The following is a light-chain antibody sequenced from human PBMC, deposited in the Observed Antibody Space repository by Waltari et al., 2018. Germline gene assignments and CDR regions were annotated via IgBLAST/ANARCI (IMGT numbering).Light chain of an antibody. CDR1: QSISNY. Sequence: DIQMTQSPSSLSASVGDRVTITCRASQSISNYLNWYQQKPGKAPKLLIHSASTLESGVPSRFSCSGSGTDFALTISSLQPQDFATYYCQQSYSVPFTFGPGTKVDI. J-gene: IGKJ3*01. CDR2: SAS. CDR3: QQSYSVPFT. V-gene: IGKV1-39*01.